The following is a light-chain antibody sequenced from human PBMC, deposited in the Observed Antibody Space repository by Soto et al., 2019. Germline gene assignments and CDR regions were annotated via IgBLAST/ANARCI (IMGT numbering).Light chain of an antibody. CDR3: QQRSNWTFT. Sequence: EIVLTQSPATLSLSPGERATLSCRASQSVSSYLAWYQQKPGQAPRLLIYDASNRATGIPARFSVSVSGTDVTLTISRLEHEDFAVYYCQQRSNWTFTFGPGTKVDIK. V-gene: IGKV3-11*01. J-gene: IGKJ3*01. CDR2: DAS. CDR1: QSVSSY.